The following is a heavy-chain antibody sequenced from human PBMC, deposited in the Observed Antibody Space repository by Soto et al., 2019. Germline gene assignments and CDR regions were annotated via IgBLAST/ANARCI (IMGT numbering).Heavy chain of an antibody. CDR3: ARFQGLRFFEWPSYGMDV. Sequence: PGESLKISCKGSGYSFTSYWISWVRQMPVKGLEWMGRIDPSDSYTNYSPSFQGHVTISADKSISTAYLQWSSLKASDTAMYYCARFQGLRFFEWPSYGMDVWGQGTTVTVSS. CDR1: GYSFTSYW. D-gene: IGHD3-3*01. CDR2: IDPSDSYT. V-gene: IGHV5-10-1*01. J-gene: IGHJ6*02.